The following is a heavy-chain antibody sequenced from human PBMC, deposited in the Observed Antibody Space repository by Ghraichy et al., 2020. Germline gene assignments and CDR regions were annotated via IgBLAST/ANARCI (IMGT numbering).Heavy chain of an antibody. CDR1: GDSINSGHYY. CDR3: ARGTQQPRNTGYYYQLDV. CDR2: MYSSGSS. V-gene: IGHV4-61*02. Sequence: SQTLSLTCTLSGDSINSGHYYWSWIRQPAGRGLEWIGRMYSSGSSRYNPSFENRVTMSVDTSKNQFSLSLSSVTAADTAVYYCARGTQQPRNTGYYYQLDVWGKGTLCTVSS. D-gene: IGHD6-13*01. J-gene: IGHJ6*03.